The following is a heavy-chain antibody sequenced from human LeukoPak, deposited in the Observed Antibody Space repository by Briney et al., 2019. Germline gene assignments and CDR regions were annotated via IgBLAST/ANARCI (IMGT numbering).Heavy chain of an antibody. V-gene: IGHV3-21*01. CDR3: ARDPYSSSWYYFDY. Sequence: PGGSLRLSCAVSGFPFRSYCMNWVRQAPGKGLEEGSSISSSSSYIYYADSVKGRFTISRDNAKNSLYLQMNSLRAEDTAVYYCARDPYSSSWYYFDYWGQGTLVTVSS. D-gene: IGHD6-13*01. CDR1: GFPFRSYC. J-gene: IGHJ4*02. CDR2: ISSSSSYI.